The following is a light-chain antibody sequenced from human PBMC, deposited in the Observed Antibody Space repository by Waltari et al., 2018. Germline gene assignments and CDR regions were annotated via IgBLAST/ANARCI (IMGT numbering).Light chain of an antibody. Sequence: AVQLTQSPSSLSASVGDRVTITCRASQAIISALAWYQQKPGKAPNLLIYHASNLESGVPSRFSGSGSGTHFTLTISSLQPADFATYYCQQLHSYPVTFGGGTKVEIK. CDR3: QQLHSYPVT. CDR2: HAS. J-gene: IGKJ4*01. CDR1: QAIISA. V-gene: IGKV1-13*02.